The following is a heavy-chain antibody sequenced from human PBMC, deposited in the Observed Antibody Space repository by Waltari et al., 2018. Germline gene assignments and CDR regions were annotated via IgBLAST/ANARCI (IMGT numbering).Heavy chain of an antibody. CDR2: INPSGDST. CDR1: GSTFTSYY. J-gene: IGHJ5*02. D-gene: IGHD3-3*01. V-gene: IGHV1-46*01. CDR3: ARARDDFWGNWFDP. Sequence: QDLLVPSGAEVTKPGASVKVSCKASGSTFTSYYMHWVRQAPGQGLEWMGMINPSGDSTNFAQKFQGRLTMTMDTSTSTVFMELTSLRSDDTAVYYCARARDDFWGNWFDPWGQGALVTVSS.